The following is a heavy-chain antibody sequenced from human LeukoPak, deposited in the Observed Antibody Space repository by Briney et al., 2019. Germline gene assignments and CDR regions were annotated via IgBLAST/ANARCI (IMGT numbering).Heavy chain of an antibody. CDR2: VIPMFATA. D-gene: IGHD4-17*01. J-gene: IGHJ4*02. Sequence: GSSVKVSFKASGGTFSSYAISWVRQAPGQGLEWMGGVIPMFATANYAPKFQDRVTITADESTSTAYMELRSLRSEDTAVYHCARGLHGDYGYFDYWGQGTLVTVSS. CDR3: ARGLHGDYGYFDY. CDR1: GGTFSSYA. V-gene: IGHV1-69*01.